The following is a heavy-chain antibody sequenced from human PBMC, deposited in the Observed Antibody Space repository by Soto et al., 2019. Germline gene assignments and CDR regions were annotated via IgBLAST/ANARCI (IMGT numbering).Heavy chain of an antibody. CDR3: AREGTCSSTSCSSYSPFGTHV. CDR1: GYTFASYG. CDR2: ISAYNGNT. D-gene: IGHD2-2*01. Sequence: ASVKVSCKASGYTFASYGISWVRQAPGQGLEWMGWISAYNGNTNYAQKFQGRVTMTTDTFTRTAYMEVRSLRSDDTAVYYCAREGTCSSTSCSSYSPFGTHVRGKGPTVPVSS. J-gene: IGHJ6*04. V-gene: IGHV1-18*01.